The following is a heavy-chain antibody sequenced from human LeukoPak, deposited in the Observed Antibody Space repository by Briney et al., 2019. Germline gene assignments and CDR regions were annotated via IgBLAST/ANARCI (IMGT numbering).Heavy chain of an antibody. V-gene: IGHV3-30-3*01. CDR3: ARLPIRFGELWKSTWFDP. J-gene: IGHJ5*02. CDR2: ISYDGSNK. CDR1: GFTFSSYA. D-gene: IGHD3-10*01. Sequence: GGSLRLSCAASGFTFSSYAMHWVRQAPGKGLEWVAVISYDGSNKYYADSVKGRFTISRDNSKNTLYLQMNSLRAEDTAVYYCARLPIRFGELWKSTWFDPWGQGTLVTVSS.